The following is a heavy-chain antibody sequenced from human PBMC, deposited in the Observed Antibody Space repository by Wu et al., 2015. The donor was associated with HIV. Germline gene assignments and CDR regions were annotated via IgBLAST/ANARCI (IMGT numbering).Heavy chain of an antibody. J-gene: IGHJ6*02. CDR3: ARRGTWGDRFNVIRGGLDV. Sequence: QVQLVQSGAEVKKPGASVKVSCQTSGYTFTAYYMHWVRQAPGQGLEWMGWLNPNTGGTRYAQNFRGRVTMTSDTSITTAYMELNSLRSDDTAVYYCARRGTWGDRFNVIRGGLDVWGQGTTVIVSS. V-gene: IGHV1-2*02. CDR2: LNPNTGGT. CDR1: GYTFTAYY. D-gene: IGHD1-1*01.